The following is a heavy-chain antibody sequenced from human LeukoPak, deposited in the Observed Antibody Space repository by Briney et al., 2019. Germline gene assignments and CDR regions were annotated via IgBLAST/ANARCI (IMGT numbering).Heavy chain of an antibody. CDR3: ARLLQDEGY. CDR2: TYPGDSDT. J-gene: IGHJ4*02. Sequence: GESLEISCKGSGYSFTTYWIGWVRQMPGKGLEWMGITYPGDSDTRYSPSVQGQVTISTDKSISTAYLQWTSLKASDTAVYYCARLLQDEGYWGQGTLVTVSS. V-gene: IGHV5-51*01. CDR1: GYSFTTYW.